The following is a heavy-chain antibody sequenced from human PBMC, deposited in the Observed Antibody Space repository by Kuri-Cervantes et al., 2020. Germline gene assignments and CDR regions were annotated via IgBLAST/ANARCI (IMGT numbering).Heavy chain of an antibody. CDR2: NNAGNGNT. D-gene: IGHD5-12*01. Sequence: ASVKVSCKASGYTFTSYAMHWVRQAPGQRLEWMGWNNAGNGNTKYSQKFQGRVTITADKSTSTAYMELSSLRSEDTAVYYCARVGSGYDIHYYYYMDVWGKGTTVTVSS. J-gene: IGHJ6*03. CDR3: ARVGSGYDIHYYYYMDV. V-gene: IGHV1-3*01. CDR1: GYTFTSYA.